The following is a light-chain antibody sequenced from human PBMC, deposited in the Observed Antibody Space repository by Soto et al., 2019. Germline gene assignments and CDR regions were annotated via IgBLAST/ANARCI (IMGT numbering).Light chain of an antibody. CDR3: QVWDSTSDHYV. J-gene: IGLJ1*01. V-gene: IGLV3-21*02. CDR2: DGS. Sequence: ELTQPPSVSVAPGQTARIPCGGDNIGSKSVYWYQQKPGQAPVVVVYDGSDRPSGIPERFSGSNSGTTATLTISRVEAEDEADYFCQVWDSTSDHYVFGAGTKVTVL. CDR1: NIGSKS.